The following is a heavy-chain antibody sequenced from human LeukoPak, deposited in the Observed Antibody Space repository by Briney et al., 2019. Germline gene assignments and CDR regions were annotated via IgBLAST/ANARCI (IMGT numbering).Heavy chain of an antibody. CDR1: GGPISSYY. V-gene: IGHV4-59*01. J-gene: IGHJ4*02. CDR3: ARIAAYYDILTGYYPGYYFDY. CDR2: IYYSGST. D-gene: IGHD3-9*01. Sequence: PSETLSLTCTVSGGPISSYYWSWIRQPPGKGLEWIGYIYYSGSTNYNPSLKSRVTISVDTSKNQFSLKLSSVTAADTAVYYCARIAAYYDILTGYYPGYYFDYWGQGTLVTVSS.